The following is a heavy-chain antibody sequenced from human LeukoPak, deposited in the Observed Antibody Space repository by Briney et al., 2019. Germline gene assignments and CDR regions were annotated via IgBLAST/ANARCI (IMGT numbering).Heavy chain of an antibody. Sequence: SETLSLTCAVYSGSFSGYYWSWIRQPPGKGLEWIGEINHSGSTNYNPSLKSRVTISVDTSKNQFSLKLSSVTAADTAVYYCARGTYGSGSYYPGYWGQGTLVTVSS. CDR3: ARGTYGSGSYYPGY. CDR1: SGSFSGYY. D-gene: IGHD3-10*01. V-gene: IGHV4-34*01. CDR2: INHSGST. J-gene: IGHJ4*02.